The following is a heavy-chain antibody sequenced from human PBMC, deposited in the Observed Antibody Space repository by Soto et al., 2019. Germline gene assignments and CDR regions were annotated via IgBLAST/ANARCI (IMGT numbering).Heavy chain of an antibody. CDR2: IIPIFGTA. V-gene: IGHV1-69*13. Sequence: SVKVSCKASGGTFSSYAISWVRQAPGQGLEWMGGIIPIFGTANYVQKFQGRVTITADESTSTAYMELSSLRSEDTAVYYCARVVFIAARPRWFDPWGQGTLVTVSS. J-gene: IGHJ5*02. D-gene: IGHD6-6*01. CDR3: ARVVFIAARPRWFDP. CDR1: GGTFSSYA.